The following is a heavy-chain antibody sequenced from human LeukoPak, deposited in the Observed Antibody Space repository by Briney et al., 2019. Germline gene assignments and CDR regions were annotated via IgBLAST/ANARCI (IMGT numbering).Heavy chain of an antibody. CDR2: INHSGST. CDR3: ARLCSSTSCYDDY. CDR1: GGSFSGYY. Sequence: SETLSLTCAVYGGSFSGYYWSWIRQPPGKGLEWIGEINHSGSTNYNPSLKSRVTVSVDTSKNQFSLKLSSVTAADTAVYYCARLCSSTSCYDDYWGQGTLVTVSS. J-gene: IGHJ4*02. V-gene: IGHV4-34*01. D-gene: IGHD2-2*01.